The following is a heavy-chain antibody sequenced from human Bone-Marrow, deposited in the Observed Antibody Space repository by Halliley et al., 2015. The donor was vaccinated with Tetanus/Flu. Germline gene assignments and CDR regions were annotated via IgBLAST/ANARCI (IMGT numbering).Heavy chain of an antibody. D-gene: IGHD5-18*01. CDR3: ARYSHGFGGVDY. V-gene: IGHV4-59*01. Sequence: TLSLTCTVSGGSIRSYYWSWIRQPPGKRLEWIGYIYYSGSTNYNPSLKSRVTISVDTSKNQFSLKLSSVTAADTAVYYCARYSHGFGGVDYWGQGTLVPVSS. CDR2: IYYSGST. J-gene: IGHJ4*02. CDR1: GGSIRSYY.